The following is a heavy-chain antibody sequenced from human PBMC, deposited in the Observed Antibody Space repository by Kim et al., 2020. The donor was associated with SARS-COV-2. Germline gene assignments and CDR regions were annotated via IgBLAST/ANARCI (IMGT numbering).Heavy chain of an antibody. D-gene: IGHD3-22*01. V-gene: IGHV1-46*01. J-gene: IGHJ4*02. CDR3: ARDWGPFKGDSSDY. Sequence: AQKCQGRVTMTRDTSTSTVYMELSSLRSEDTAVYYCARDWGPFKGDSSDYWGQGTLVTVSS.